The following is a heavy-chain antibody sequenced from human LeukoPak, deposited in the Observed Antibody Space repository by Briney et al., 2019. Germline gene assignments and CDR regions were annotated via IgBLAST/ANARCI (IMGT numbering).Heavy chain of an antibody. CDR2: ISSTSGST. D-gene: IGHD6-19*01. CDR3: ARERSVASFMDV. J-gene: IGHJ6*02. CDR1: GFTFSSYA. Sequence: GGSLRLSCAGSGFTFSSYAMSWVRQAPGKGLEWVSGISSTSGSTHYADSVEGRSTISRDNSRSTLYLQMSSLRAEDTAIYYCARERSVASFMDVWGQRTTVTVSS. V-gene: IGHV3-23*01.